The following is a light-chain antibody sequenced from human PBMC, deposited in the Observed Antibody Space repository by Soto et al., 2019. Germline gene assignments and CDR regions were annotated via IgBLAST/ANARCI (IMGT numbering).Light chain of an antibody. J-gene: IGKJ2*02. CDR1: QTLLHSNGYNY. CDR2: LGS. CDR3: MQALQTPRT. V-gene: IGKV2-28*01. Sequence: DIVMTQSPLSLPVTPGEPASISCGSSQTLLHSNGYNYLVWYLQKPGQSPRLLIYLGSNRASGVPDRFSGRGSGTDFTLKISRVEAEDVGVYYCMQALQTPRTFGQGTKLEIK.